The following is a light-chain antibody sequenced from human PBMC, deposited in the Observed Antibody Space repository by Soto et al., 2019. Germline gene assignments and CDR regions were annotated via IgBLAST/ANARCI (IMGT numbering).Light chain of an antibody. V-gene: IGKV1-39*01. Sequence: DIQMTQSPSTLSASVGDRVTVTCRASQGISSFLAWYQQKPGKAPKLLIYAASTLQTGVPSRFSGSGSGTEFTLTISGLQTEDSATYYCQQSSITPRSFGQGTKVDIK. CDR3: QQSSITPRS. CDR1: QGISSF. CDR2: AAS. J-gene: IGKJ1*01.